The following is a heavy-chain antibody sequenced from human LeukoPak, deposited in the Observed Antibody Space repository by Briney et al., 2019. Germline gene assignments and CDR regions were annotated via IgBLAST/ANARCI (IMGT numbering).Heavy chain of an antibody. Sequence: PSETLSLTCTVSGGSISSYYWGWIRQPPGKGLEWIGSIYHSGSTYYNPSLKSRVTISVDTSKNQFSLKLSSVTAADTAVYYCAGHGAAAGRMDVWGQRTTVTVSS. CDR3: AGHGAAAGRMDV. V-gene: IGHV4-59*08. CDR1: GGSISSYY. D-gene: IGHD6-13*01. CDR2: IYHSGST. J-gene: IGHJ6*02.